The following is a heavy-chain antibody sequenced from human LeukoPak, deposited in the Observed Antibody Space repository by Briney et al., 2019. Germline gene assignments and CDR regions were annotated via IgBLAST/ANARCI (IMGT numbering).Heavy chain of an antibody. J-gene: IGHJ3*02. Sequence: SQTLSLTCNVSGISISDGRYYWAWIRQRPGRGLEWIGYKYYSGSAKYNPSLKSRLTISIDTPENQSSLHLSSVTAADTAMYYCATPYCSSLSCLDVFNIWGQGRMVTVSS. CDR2: KYYSGSA. V-gene: IGHV4-31*03. CDR1: GISISDGRYY. CDR3: ATPYCSSLSCLDVFNI. D-gene: IGHD2-2*01.